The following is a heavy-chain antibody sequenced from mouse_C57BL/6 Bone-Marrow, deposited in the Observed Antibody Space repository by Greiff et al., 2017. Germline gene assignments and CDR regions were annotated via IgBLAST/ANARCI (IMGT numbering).Heavy chain of an antibody. Sequence: DVHLVESGGGLVKPGGSLKLSCAASGFTFSDYGMHWVRQAPEKGLEWVAYISSVSSPIYYADTVKGRFTISRDKAKNTLFLQMTSLRSEDTAMYYCARPIAYWGQGTLVTVSA. CDR1: GFTFSDYG. CDR3: ARPIAY. V-gene: IGHV5-17*01. J-gene: IGHJ3*01. CDR2: ISSVSSPI.